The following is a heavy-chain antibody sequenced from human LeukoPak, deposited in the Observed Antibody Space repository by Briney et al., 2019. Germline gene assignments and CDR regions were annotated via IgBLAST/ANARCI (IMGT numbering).Heavy chain of an antibody. CDR2: ISYDGSNK. CDR1: GFTFSSYA. Sequence: GGSLRLSCAASGFTFSSYAMHWVGQAPGKGLEWVAVISYDGSNKYYADSVKGRFTISRDNSKNTLYLQMNSLRAEDTAVYYGARAVPMVRGVRASYFDYWGQGTLVTVSS. D-gene: IGHD3-10*01. CDR3: ARAVPMVRGVRASYFDY. J-gene: IGHJ4*02. V-gene: IGHV3-30-3*01.